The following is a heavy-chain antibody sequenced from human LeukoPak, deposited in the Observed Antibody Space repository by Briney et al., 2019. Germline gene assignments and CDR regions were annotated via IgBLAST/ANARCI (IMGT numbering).Heavy chain of an antibody. CDR1: GYTFTSYA. D-gene: IGHD6-13*01. Sequence: GASVKVSCKASGYTFTSYAMHWVRQAPGQRLEWMGWINAGNGNTKYSQKFQGRVTITRDTSASTAYMELSSLRSEDTAVYYCARGGGSQFSSWPFDYWGQGTLVTVSS. J-gene: IGHJ4*02. V-gene: IGHV1-3*01. CDR3: ARGGGSQFSSWPFDY. CDR2: INAGNGNT.